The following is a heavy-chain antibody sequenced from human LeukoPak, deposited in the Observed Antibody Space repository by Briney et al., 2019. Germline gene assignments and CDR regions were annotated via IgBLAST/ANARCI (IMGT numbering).Heavy chain of an antibody. D-gene: IGHD6-13*01. CDR3: ARQGQQVASDY. CDR1: GYSFTNYW. Sequence: GESLKISCKASGYSFTNYWIGWVRQMPGKGLEWMGIIYPGDSDIRYSPSFQGQVTISADKSISTAYLRWSSLKASDTAMYYCARQGQQVASDYWGQGTLVTVSS. CDR2: IYPGDSDI. V-gene: IGHV5-51*01. J-gene: IGHJ4*02.